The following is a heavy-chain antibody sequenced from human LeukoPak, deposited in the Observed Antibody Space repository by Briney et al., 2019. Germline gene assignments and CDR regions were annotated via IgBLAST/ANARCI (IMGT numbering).Heavy chain of an antibody. V-gene: IGHV4-61*02. D-gene: IGHD6-19*01. CDR1: GGSISSGSYY. CDR2: IYTSGST. Sequence: PSETLSLTCTVSGGSISSGSYYWSWIRQPAGKGLEWIGRIYTSGSTNYNPSLKSRVTISVDTSKNQFSLKLSSVTAADTAVYYCARTVAGTPREWFDPWGQGTLVTVSS. J-gene: IGHJ5*02. CDR3: ARTVAGTPREWFDP.